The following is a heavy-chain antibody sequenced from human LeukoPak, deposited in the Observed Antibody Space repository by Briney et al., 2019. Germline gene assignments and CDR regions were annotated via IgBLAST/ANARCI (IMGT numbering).Heavy chain of an antibody. Sequence: PGGSLRLSCAASGFTFRNCAMSWVRQAPGKGLEWVSAISGSGGSTYYADSVKGRFTISRDNSKNTLYLQMNSLRAEDTAVYYCAKPKKYYDSGWDYWGQGTLVTVSS. CDR1: GFTFRNCA. CDR2: ISGSGGST. V-gene: IGHV3-23*01. D-gene: IGHD3-22*01. CDR3: AKPKKYYDSGWDY. J-gene: IGHJ4*02.